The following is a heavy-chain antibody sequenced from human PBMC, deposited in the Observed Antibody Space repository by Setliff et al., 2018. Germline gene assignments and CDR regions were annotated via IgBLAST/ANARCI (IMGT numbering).Heavy chain of an antibody. CDR3: ARGSFPYDNSGFDY. Sequence: LSLTCSVSGDSISSYFWTWIRQPAGKGLEWIGRFYISGTTTYNPSLKSRVTMSADTSKNQFSLKLSSVTAADTAVYYCARGSFPYDNSGFDYWGQGTLVTVPQ. V-gene: IGHV4-4*07. J-gene: IGHJ4*02. CDR2: FYISGTT. CDR1: GDSISSYF. D-gene: IGHD3-22*01.